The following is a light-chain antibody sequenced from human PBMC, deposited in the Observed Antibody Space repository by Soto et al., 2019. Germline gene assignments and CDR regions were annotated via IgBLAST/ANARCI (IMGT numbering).Light chain of an antibody. CDR3: QQSYSIPPT. Sequence: DIQMTQSPSSLSASVGDRVTITCRASQSISISLNWYRQEPGKAPKLLIFATSSVQSGVPSRFSGSGSGTDXXXXISXXQPEDFATYYCQQSYSIPPTFGQGTKLEIK. J-gene: IGKJ2*01. CDR2: ATS. V-gene: IGKV1-39*01. CDR1: QSISIS.